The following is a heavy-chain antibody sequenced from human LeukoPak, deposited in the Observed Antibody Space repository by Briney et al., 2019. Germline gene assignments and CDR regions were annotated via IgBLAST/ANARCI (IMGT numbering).Heavy chain of an antibody. Sequence: PSQTLSLTCTVSGGSISSGSYYWSWIRQPAGKGLEWIGRIYSSGSTNYNPSLKSRVTISLDTSKNQFSLRLTSVTAADTAVYYCARDVALGSGSYRFDPWGQGTLVTVSS. CDR1: GGSISSGSYY. D-gene: IGHD3-10*01. J-gene: IGHJ5*02. V-gene: IGHV4-61*02. CDR2: IYSSGST. CDR3: ARDVALGSGSYRFDP.